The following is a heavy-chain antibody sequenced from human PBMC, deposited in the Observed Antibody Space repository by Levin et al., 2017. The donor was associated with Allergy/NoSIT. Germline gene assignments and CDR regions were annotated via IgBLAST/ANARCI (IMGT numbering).Heavy chain of an antibody. Sequence: ASVKVSCKASGYTFTGYYMHWVRQAPGQGLEWMGWINPNSGGTNYAQKFQGRVTMTRDTSISTAYMELSRLRSDDTAVYYCARQVSREWLRVGVFDYWGQGTLVTVSS. CDR1: GYTFTGYY. D-gene: IGHD5-12*01. CDR3: ARQVSREWLRVGVFDY. V-gene: IGHV1-2*02. CDR2: INPNSGGT. J-gene: IGHJ4*02.